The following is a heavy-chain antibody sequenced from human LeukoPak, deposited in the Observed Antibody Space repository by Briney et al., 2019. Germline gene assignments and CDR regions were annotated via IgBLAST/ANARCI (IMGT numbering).Heavy chain of an antibody. V-gene: IGHV3-23*01. CDR3: AKRPGFPYYYYGMDV. CDR2: ISGSGGST. CDR1: GFTFSSYA. Sequence: PGGSLRLSCAASGFTFSSYAMSWIRQAPGKGLEWLSAISGSGGSTYYADSVKGRFTISRDNSKNTLYLQMNSLRAEDTAVYYCAKRPGFPYYYYGMDVWGQGTTVTVSS. J-gene: IGHJ6*02. D-gene: IGHD1-14*01.